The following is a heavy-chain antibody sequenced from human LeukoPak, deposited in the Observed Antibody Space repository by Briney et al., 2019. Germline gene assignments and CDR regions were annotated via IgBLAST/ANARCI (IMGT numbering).Heavy chain of an antibody. Sequence: ASVKVSCKASGGTFSCYAISWVRQAPGQGLEWMGGIIPIFGTANYAQKFQGRVTITADKSTSTAYMELSSLRSEDTAVYYCARAPYSNYDAFDIWGQGTMVTVSS. V-gene: IGHV1-69*06. CDR2: IIPIFGTA. CDR1: GGTFSCYA. CDR3: ARAPYSNYDAFDI. D-gene: IGHD4-11*01. J-gene: IGHJ3*02.